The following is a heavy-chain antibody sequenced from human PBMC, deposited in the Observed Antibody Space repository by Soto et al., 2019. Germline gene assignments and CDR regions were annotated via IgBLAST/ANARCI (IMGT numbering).Heavy chain of an antibody. CDR3: ARTSAAGKYYDGMDV. CDR1: GYSFTSYW. D-gene: IGHD6-13*01. J-gene: IGHJ6*02. V-gene: IGHV5-10-1*01. CDR2: IDPSDSYT. Sequence: GESLKISCKGSGYSFTSYWISWVRQMPGKGLEWMGRIDPSDSYTNYSPSFQGHVTISADKSISTAYLQWSSLKASDTAMYYCARTSAAGKYYDGMDVWGQGTTVTVSS.